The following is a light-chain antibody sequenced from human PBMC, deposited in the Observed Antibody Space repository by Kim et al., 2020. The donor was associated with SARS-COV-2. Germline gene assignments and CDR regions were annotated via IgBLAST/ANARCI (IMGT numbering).Light chain of an antibody. J-gene: IGKJ4*01. CDR2: KAS. CDR1: HRVSPW. Sequence: DIQMTQSPSTVSASVGDRVTITCRASHRVSPWLAWYQQKPGKAPNLLIYKASSLDSGVPSRFSGSGSGTEFTLTISSLQPDDFATYYCQSYNNFPLTFGGGTKVDIK. V-gene: IGKV1-5*03. CDR3: QSYNNFPLT.